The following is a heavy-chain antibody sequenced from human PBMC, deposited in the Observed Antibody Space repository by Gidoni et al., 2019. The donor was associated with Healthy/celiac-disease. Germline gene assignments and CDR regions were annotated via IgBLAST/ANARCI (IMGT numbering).Heavy chain of an antibody. J-gene: IGHJ3*02. D-gene: IGHD5-12*01. V-gene: IGHV3-30-3*01. CDR3: ARFVDIVATIPHDAFDI. CDR2: ISYDGSNK. Sequence: AASGFTFSSYAMHWVRQAPGKGLEWVAVISYDGSNKYYADSVKGRFTISRDNSKNTLYLQMNSLRAEDTAVYYCARFVDIVATIPHDAFDIWGQGTMVTVSS. CDR1: GFTFSSYA.